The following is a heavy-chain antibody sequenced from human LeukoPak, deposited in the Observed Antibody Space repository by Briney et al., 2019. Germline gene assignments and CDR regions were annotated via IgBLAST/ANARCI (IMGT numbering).Heavy chain of an antibody. CDR1: GYSFTSYW. J-gene: IGHJ4*02. CDR3: ARSYDYGDYVVGYFDY. V-gene: IGHV5-51*01. CDR2: IYPGDSDT. D-gene: IGHD4-17*01. Sequence: GESLKISCKGSGYSFTSYWIGWVRQLPGKGLEWMGIIYPGDSDTRYSPSFQGQVTISADKSISTAYLQWSSLKASDTAMYYCARSYDYGDYVVGYFDYWGQGTLVTVSS.